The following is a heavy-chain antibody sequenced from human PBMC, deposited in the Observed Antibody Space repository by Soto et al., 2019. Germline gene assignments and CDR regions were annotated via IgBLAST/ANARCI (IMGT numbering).Heavy chain of an antibody. J-gene: IGHJ4*02. D-gene: IGHD2-2*01. CDR2: IRGSGGNT. V-gene: IGHV3-23*01. Sequence: GVPLRLSCAASAFTSSDNCMSWVRQAPGKGLEWGSAIRGSGGNTYYVDSVKGRFTISRDNSKNTLYLQMNSLRAEDTAVYYCAKDPDIVVVPAAIDYWGQGTLVTVSS. CDR3: AKDPDIVVVPAAIDY. CDR1: AFTSSDNC.